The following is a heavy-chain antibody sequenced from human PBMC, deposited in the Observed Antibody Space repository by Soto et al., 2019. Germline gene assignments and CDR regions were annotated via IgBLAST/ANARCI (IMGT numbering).Heavy chain of an antibody. D-gene: IGHD5-18*01. CDR2: INPSGGST. J-gene: IGHJ4*02. CDR3: ARPPRSYSYGYELGY. V-gene: IGHV1-46*01. CDR1: GYTFTSSY. Sequence: QVQLVQSGAEVKNPGASVKVSCKASGYTFTSSYLHWVRQAPDQGLEWMGIINPSGGSTSYAQKFQGRVTMTRDTSTSTVYMELSSLRSEDTAVYYCARPPRSYSYGYELGYWGQGTLVTVSS.